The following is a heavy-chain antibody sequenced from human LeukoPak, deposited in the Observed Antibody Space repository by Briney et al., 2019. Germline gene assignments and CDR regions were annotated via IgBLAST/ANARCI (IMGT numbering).Heavy chain of an antibody. CDR1: GYTFTSYA. CDR2: INAGNGNT. D-gene: IGHD3-3*01. V-gene: IGHV1-3*01. CDR3: ARDSALYYDFWSGYYPLDY. Sequence: ASVKVSCKASGYTFTSYAMHWVRQAPGQRLGWMGWINAGNGNTKYSQKFQGRVTITRDTSASTAYMELSSLRSEDTAVYYCARDSALYYDFWSGYYPLDYWGQGTLVTVSS. J-gene: IGHJ4*02.